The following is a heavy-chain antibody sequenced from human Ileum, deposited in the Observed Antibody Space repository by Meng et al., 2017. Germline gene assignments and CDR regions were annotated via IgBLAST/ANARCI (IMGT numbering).Heavy chain of an antibody. CDR1: GFTVSSNY. D-gene: IGHD6-13*01. CDR2: IYSGGST. V-gene: IGHV3-53*01. CDR3: ARIYIAAAGTHFDY. J-gene: IGHJ4*02. Sequence: GGSLRLSCAASGFTVSSNYMSWVRQAPGKGLEWVSVIYSGGSTYYADSVKGRFTISRDNAKNSLYLQMNSLRAEDTAVYYCARIYIAAAGTHFDYWGQGTLVTVSS.